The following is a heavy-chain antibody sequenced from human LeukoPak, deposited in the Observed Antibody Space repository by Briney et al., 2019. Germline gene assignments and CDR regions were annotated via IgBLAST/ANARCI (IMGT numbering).Heavy chain of an antibody. J-gene: IGHJ6*02. CDR2: ISSSSSYV. CDR1: GFTFSSYS. CDR3: ARVSSGWYGYYYYGMDV. V-gene: IGHV3-21*01. Sequence: GRSLRLSCAASGFTFSSYSMNWVRQAPGKGLEWVSSISSSSSYVYYADSVKGRFTISRDNAKNSLYLQMNSLRAEDTAVYYCARVSSGWYGYYYYGMDVWGQGTTVTVSS. D-gene: IGHD6-19*01.